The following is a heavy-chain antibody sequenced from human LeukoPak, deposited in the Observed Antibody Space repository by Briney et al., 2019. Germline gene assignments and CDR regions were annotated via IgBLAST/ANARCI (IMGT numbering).Heavy chain of an antibody. V-gene: IGHV4-34*01. CDR1: GESLSGYY. Sequence: SETLSLTCAVYGESLSGYYWSWITHPRRKALEYRGEINHSGRSNYNPSLKSRVTISVDTSKNQFSMKLSSVTAAETAVYYCAIGGTVTLRLFDYWGQGTLVTVSS. J-gene: IGHJ4*02. D-gene: IGHD4-11*01. CDR3: AIGGTVTLRLFDY. CDR2: INHSGRS.